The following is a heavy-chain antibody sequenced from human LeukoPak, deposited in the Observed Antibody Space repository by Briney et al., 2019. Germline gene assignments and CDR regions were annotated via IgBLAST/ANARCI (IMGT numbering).Heavy chain of an antibody. CDR2: IFYGGRT. CDR3: AASRSYGKAFDI. Sequence: KPSETLSLTCTVSGGSISSSTYYWGWIRQSPGKGLEWIGSIFYGGRTYYNPSLTSRVTVSIDVSKIQFSLRLTSVTAADTAVYYCAASRSYGKAFDIWGQGTMVTVSS. J-gene: IGHJ3*02. V-gene: IGHV4-39*01. CDR1: GGSISSSTYY. D-gene: IGHD4-17*01.